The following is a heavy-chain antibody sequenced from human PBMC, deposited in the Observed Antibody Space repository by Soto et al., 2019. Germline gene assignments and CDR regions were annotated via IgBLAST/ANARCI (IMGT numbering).Heavy chain of an antibody. V-gene: IGHV3-11*01. CDR3: ARVVGDYGGYPQYASGDY. CDR1: GFSFSDSY. J-gene: IGHJ4*02. CDR2: ISGDATIL. Sequence: QVQLVESGGGLVKPGGSLRLSCEASGFSFSDSYMSWIRQAPGKGLEWVSYISGDATILYYADSVKGRFTISRDNAKKSLYLQMDSLRAGDAAVYSCARVVGDYGGYPQYASGDYWGQGTLVTVSS. D-gene: IGHD4-17*01.